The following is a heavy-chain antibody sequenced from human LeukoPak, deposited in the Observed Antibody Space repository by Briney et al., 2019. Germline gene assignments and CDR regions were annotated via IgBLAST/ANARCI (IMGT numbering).Heavy chain of an antibody. J-gene: IGHJ4*02. CDR3: ARFHRGWYFDY. V-gene: IGHV3-53*01. D-gene: IGHD2-15*01. Sequence: GGSPRLSCVASGFTVSSNSMNWVRQAPGKGLEWVSILFSGGSALYADSVKGRFTISRDNSKNTLYLQMNSLRAEDTAVYYCARFHRGWYFDYWGQGTLVTVSS. CDR2: LFSGGSA. CDR1: GFTVSSNS.